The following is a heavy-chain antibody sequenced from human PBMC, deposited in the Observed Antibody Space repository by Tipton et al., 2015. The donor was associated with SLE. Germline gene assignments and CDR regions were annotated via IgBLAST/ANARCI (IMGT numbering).Heavy chain of an antibody. D-gene: IGHD3-16*01. Sequence: GLVKPSETLSPTCTVSGGSISSSSYYWGWIRQPPGKGLEWIGYIYYSGSTYYNPSLKSRVTISVDTSKYQLSLKLSSVTAAGTAASYCGRGYVGTDSGAQGTLVAVPS. CDR3: GRGYVGTDS. J-gene: IGHJ4*02. V-gene: IGHV4-30-4*08. CDR1: GGSISSSSYY. CDR2: IYYSGST.